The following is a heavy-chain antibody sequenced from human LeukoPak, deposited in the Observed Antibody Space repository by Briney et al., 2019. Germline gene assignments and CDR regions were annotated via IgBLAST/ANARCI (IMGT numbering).Heavy chain of an antibody. V-gene: IGHV3-48*01. J-gene: IGHJ4*02. D-gene: IGHD4-23*01. Sequence: PGGSLRLSCAASGFTFSSYSMNWVRQAPGKGLEWVSYISSSSSTIYYADSVKGRFTISRDNAKNSLYLQMNSLRAEDTAVYYCARVRTVAIPDDFDYWGQGTLVTVSS. CDR1: GFTFSSYS. CDR3: ARVRTVAIPDDFDY. CDR2: ISSSSSTI.